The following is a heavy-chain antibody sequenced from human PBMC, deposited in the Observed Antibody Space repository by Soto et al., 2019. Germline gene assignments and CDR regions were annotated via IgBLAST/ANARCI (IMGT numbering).Heavy chain of an antibody. CDR3: AREQLQVVIPDY. CDR2: IKQDGSEK. Sequence: EVQLVESGGGLVQPGGSLRLSCAASGFTFSSYWMNWVRQAPGKGLEWVASIKQDGSEKYYVDSVKGRFTISRDNTKNSLYLQMNSLRAEDTAVYYCAREQLQVVIPDYWGQGTLVTVSS. D-gene: IGHD6-13*01. V-gene: IGHV3-7*01. CDR1: GFTFSSYW. J-gene: IGHJ4*02.